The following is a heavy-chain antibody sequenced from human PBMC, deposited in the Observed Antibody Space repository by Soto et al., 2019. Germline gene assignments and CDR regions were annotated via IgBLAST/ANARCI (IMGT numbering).Heavy chain of an antibody. J-gene: IGHJ6*02. Sequence: QGQLVESGGGVVQPGRSLRLSCAASGFTFRSYDIHWVRQAPGKGLEWVAVISYNGRDEYYAESVKGRFTISRDNSKNTVHLQMNSLRAEDTAVYYCAKDRYWHFSDSGSYYTSFYYGMDVWGQGTTVTVSS. CDR3: AKDRYWHFSDSGSYYTSFYYGMDV. D-gene: IGHD3-10*01. V-gene: IGHV3-30*18. CDR2: ISYNGRDE. CDR1: GFTFRSYD.